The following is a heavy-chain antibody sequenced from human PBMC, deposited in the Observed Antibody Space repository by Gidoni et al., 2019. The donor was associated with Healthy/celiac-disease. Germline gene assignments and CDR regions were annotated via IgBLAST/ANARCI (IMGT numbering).Heavy chain of an antibody. CDR2: IYYSGST. CDR3: ASRDGDQDV. Sequence: QLHLQESGPGLGNPSETLSLTCTVPGGSISSSSYYWGWIRQPPGKGLEWIGSIYYSGSTYYNPSLRSRVTISVDTSKSQFSLKLSSVTAADTAVYYCASRDGDQDVWGKGTTVTVSS. J-gene: IGHJ6*04. CDR1: GGSISSSSYY. V-gene: IGHV4-39*01.